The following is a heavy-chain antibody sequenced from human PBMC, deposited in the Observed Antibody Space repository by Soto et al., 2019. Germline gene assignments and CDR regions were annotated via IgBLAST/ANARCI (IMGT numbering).Heavy chain of an antibody. CDR1: GGCISSGDYY. J-gene: IGHJ4*02. CDR2: IYYSGST. D-gene: IGHD3-22*01. V-gene: IGHV4-30-4*01. CDR3: ARTYYYDSSGYGFDY. Sequence: PSETLSLTCAVSGGCISSGDYYWSWIRQPPGKGLEWIGYIYYSGSTYYNPSLKSRVTISVDTSKNQFSLKLSSVTAADTAVYYCARTYYYDSSGYGFDYWGQGNLVTVSS.